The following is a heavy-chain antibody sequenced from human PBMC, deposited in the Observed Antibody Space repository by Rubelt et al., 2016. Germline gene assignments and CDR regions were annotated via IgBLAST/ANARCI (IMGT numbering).Heavy chain of an antibody. Sequence: QVQLQQSGPGLVKSSQTLSLTCAISGDSVSSNSAAWNWIRQSPSRGLEWLGRTYYRSKWYNDYAVSVKSRIIINRDTSKSQVSLQLNSETPEDTAVYYCASSRRYFDYWGQGTLGTVSS. V-gene: IGHV6-1*01. CDR1: GDSVSSNSAA. J-gene: IGHJ4*02. CDR2: TYYRSKWYN. D-gene: IGHD2-2*01. CDR3: ASSRRYFDY.